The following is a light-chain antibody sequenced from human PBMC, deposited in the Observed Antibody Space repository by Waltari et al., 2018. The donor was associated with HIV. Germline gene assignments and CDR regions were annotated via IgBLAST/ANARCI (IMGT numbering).Light chain of an antibody. CDR3: QSYDSSLTWV. J-gene: IGLJ3*02. CDR2: GHY. CDR1: SANIGAGYD. Sequence: QSVLTQPPSVSGAPGQRVTISCTGSSANIGAGYDVHWYQQLPGAAPKLLIYGHYHRPSGVPDRCSGSTSGTSASLVITGLQTEDEADYFCQSYDSSLTWVFGGGTKLNVL. V-gene: IGLV1-40*01.